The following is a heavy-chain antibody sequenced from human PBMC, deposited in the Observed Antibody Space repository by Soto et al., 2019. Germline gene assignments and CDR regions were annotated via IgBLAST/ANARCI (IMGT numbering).Heavy chain of an antibody. Sequence: SETLSLTCTVSGGSISSSSYCWGWIRQPPGKGLEWIGSIYYSGSTYYNPSLKSRVTISVDTSKNQFSLKLSSVTAADTAVYYCARRPRKTYYYDSSGYSGGPGWGQGTLVTVSS. CDR1: GGSISSSSYC. CDR2: IYYSGST. D-gene: IGHD3-22*01. J-gene: IGHJ4*02. CDR3: ARRPRKTYYYDSSGYSGGPG. V-gene: IGHV4-39*01.